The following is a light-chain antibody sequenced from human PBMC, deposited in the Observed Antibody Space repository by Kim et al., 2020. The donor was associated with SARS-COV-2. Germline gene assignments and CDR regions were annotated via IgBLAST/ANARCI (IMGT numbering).Light chain of an antibody. V-gene: IGLV3-9*01. Sequence: SVALGQTARITCGGNNIGGKNVHWYQQKPGQAPVLVIYRDSKRPSGIPERFSGSNSGNTATLTINRAQAGDEADYYCQVWDGITVVFGGGTQLTVL. J-gene: IGLJ2*01. CDR1: NIGGKN. CDR2: RDS. CDR3: QVWDGITVV.